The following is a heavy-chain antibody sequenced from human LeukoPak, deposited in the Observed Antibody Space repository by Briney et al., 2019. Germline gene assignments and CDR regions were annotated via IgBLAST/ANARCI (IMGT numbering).Heavy chain of an antibody. D-gene: IGHD1/OR15-1a*01. CDR1: GGSISSNNW. CDR2: IYHSGSP. Sequence: SGTLSLTCAVSGGSISSNNWWGWVRQPPGKGLEWIGEIYHSGSPNYNPSLKNRVTISVDKSRNHFSLNLSSVTAADTAVYYCARGNITNWHSCDYWGQGTLVTVSS. CDR3: ARGNITNWHSCDY. V-gene: IGHV4-4*02. J-gene: IGHJ4*02.